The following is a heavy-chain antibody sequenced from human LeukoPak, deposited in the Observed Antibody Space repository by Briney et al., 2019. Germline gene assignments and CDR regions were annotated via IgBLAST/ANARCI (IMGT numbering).Heavy chain of an antibody. Sequence: PGGSLRLSCAASGFTFSSYAMHWVRQAPGKGLEWVAVISYDGSNKYYADSVKGRFTISRDNSKNTLYLQMNSLRAEDTAVYYCARDDSSGYYSGQGNWGQGTLVTVSS. V-gene: IGHV3-30*04. CDR2: ISYDGSNK. D-gene: IGHD3-22*01. CDR3: ARDDSSGYYSGQGN. J-gene: IGHJ4*02. CDR1: GFTFSSYA.